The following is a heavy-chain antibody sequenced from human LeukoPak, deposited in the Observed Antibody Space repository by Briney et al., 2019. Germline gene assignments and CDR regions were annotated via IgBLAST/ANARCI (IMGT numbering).Heavy chain of an antibody. Sequence: GRSLRLSCAGSGFTFSNYGMHWVRQAPGKGPEWVAVISYDGTNKYYADSVKGRFTISRDNSKNTVYLQMNSLRAEDTAVYYCAREYYDFWSGYGTFGYWGQGTLVTVSS. J-gene: IGHJ4*02. CDR3: AREYYDFWSGYGTFGY. CDR2: ISYDGTNK. CDR1: GFTFSNYG. D-gene: IGHD3-3*01. V-gene: IGHV3-30*03.